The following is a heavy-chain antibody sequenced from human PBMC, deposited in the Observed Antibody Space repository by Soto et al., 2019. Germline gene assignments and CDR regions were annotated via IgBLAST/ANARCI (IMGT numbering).Heavy chain of an antibody. D-gene: IGHD2-21*02. CDR3: AKEYCGADCALDF. J-gene: IGHJ4*02. CDR1: VFRFTSYA. CDR2: ISDGGGST. Sequence: GGSLRLSCSASVFRFTSYAMRCGRQSPGKELEWVSNISDGGGSTNYADSVRGRFTIARDRYKNKFYLHMISLRDEDTAVYYCAKEYCGADCALDFWVQGGLATVSS. V-gene: IGHV3-23*01.